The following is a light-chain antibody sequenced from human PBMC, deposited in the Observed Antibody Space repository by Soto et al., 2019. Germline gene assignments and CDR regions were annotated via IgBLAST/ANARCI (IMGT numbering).Light chain of an antibody. J-gene: IGKJ2*01. CDR3: QQSYSTPYT. V-gene: IGKV1-39*01. Sequence: DIQMTQSPSSLSASVGDIVTITCRASQSISSYLNWYQQKPGKAPKLLIYAASSLQSGVPSRFSGSGSGTDFTLTISSLQPEDFATYSRQQSYSTPYTFGQGTKLEIK. CDR2: AAS. CDR1: QSISSY.